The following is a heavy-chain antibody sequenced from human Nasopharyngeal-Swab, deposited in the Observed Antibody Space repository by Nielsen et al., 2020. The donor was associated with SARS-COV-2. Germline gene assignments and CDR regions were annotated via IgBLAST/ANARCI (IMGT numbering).Heavy chain of an antibody. CDR2: IYWNDDK. CDR3: ANRTYYYDSSGYYYVWDFDY. J-gene: IGHJ4*02. V-gene: IGHV2-5*01. D-gene: IGHD3-22*01. Sequence: REAPGKALEWLALIYWNDDKRYSPSLKSRLTITKDTSKNQVVLTMTNMDPVDTATYYCANRTYYYDSSGYYYVWDFDYWGQGTLVTVSS.